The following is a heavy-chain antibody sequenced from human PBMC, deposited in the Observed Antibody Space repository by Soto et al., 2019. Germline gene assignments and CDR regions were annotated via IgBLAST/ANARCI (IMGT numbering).Heavy chain of an antibody. CDR3: ARGDYSSGWYYFDY. J-gene: IGHJ4*02. CDR2: IYYSGST. D-gene: IGHD6-19*01. V-gene: IGHV4-59*01. CDR1: GDSISSYY. Sequence: PSETLSLTCTVSGDSISSYYGSWIRQPPGKGLEWIGYIYYSGSTNYNPSLKSRVTISVDTSKKQFSLRLSSVTAADTAVYYCARGDYSSGWYYFDYWGQGTLVTVS.